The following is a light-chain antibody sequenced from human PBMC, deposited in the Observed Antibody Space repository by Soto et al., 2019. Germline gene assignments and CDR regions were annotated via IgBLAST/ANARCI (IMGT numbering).Light chain of an antibody. Sequence: EMVVSQYQGTLSLSPGERATLSCRASQSVSSSYLAWYQQKPGQAPRLLIYGASSRATGIPDRFSGSGSGTDFTLTISCLEPEDFAVYYCQQYGSSPWTFCQGTKVDIK. V-gene: IGKV3-20*01. CDR2: GAS. J-gene: IGKJ1*01. CDR3: QQYGSSPWT. CDR1: QSVSSSY.